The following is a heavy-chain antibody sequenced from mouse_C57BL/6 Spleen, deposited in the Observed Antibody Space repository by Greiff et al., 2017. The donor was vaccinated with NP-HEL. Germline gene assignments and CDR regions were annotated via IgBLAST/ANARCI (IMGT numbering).Heavy chain of an antibody. CDR3: ASGGLRRGFAY. Sequence: LQESGAELVKPGASVKISCKASGYAFSSYWMNWVKQRPGKGLEWIGQIYPGDGDTNYNGKFKGKATLTADKSSSTAYMQLSSLTSEDSAVYFCASGGLRRGFAYWGQGTLVTVSA. J-gene: IGHJ3*01. V-gene: IGHV1-80*01. CDR1: GYAFSSYW. D-gene: IGHD2-4*01. CDR2: IYPGDGDT.